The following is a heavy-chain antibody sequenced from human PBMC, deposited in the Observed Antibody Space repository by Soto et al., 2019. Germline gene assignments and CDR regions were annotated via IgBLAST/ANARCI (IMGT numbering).Heavy chain of an antibody. CDR2: ISAYNGNT. J-gene: IGHJ6*02. V-gene: IGHV1-18*01. CDR3: ARVPATTPAYLFIGESSSAMDF. CDR1: GYTFTSYG. D-gene: IGHD5-12*01. Sequence: ASVKVSCKASGYTFTSYGISWVRQAPGQGLERMGWISAYNGNTNYAQKLQGRVTMTTDTSTSTAYMELRSLRSDDTAVYYCARVPATTPAYLFIGESSSAMDFCGQGSTVTASS.